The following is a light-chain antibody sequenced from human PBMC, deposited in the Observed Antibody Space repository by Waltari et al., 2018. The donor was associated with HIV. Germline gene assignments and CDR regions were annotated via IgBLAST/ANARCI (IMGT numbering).Light chain of an antibody. Sequence: QSVLTQPPSASGSPGQRGTISCFGSTSNIGPNPVYWYQQPPGSAPRLLIDKKSQRPSGVPDRFSGSKSGTSASLAISGLRSENEAEYYCATWDDSLSGRWVFGGGTKLTVL. J-gene: IGLJ3*02. CDR1: TSNIGPNP. V-gene: IGLV1-47*01. CDR3: ATWDDSLSGRWV. CDR2: KKS.